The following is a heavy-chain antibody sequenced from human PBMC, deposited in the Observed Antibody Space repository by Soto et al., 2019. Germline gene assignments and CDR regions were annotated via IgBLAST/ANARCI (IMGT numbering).Heavy chain of an antibody. V-gene: IGHV3-23*01. CDR1: GFTFSSYA. CDR3: AKDLPRDYYGSGSYYPDY. CDR2: ISGSGGST. D-gene: IGHD3-10*01. Sequence: GGSLRLSCAASGFTFSSYAMSWVRQAPGKGLEWVSAISGSGGSTYYADSVKGRFTISRDNSKNTLYLQMNSLRAEDTAVYYCAKDLPRDYYGSGSYYPDYWGQGTLVTVSS. J-gene: IGHJ4*02.